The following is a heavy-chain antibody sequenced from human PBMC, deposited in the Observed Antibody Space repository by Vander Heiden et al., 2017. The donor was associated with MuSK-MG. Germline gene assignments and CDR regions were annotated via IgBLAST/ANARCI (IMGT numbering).Heavy chain of an antibody. CDR2: IRFDGTNK. V-gene: IGHV3-30*02. Sequence: QVQLVESGGGVVQPGGSLRLTCAASGFTFSSYGMHWVRQATGKGLEWVAFIRFDGTNKYYIDSVKGRFTISRDDSKNTLYLQMNSLRTEDTAMDYCAKDLDSSIDYWGHVTLVTVSS. D-gene: IGHD3-22*01. CDR1: GFTFSSYG. J-gene: IGHJ4*01. CDR3: AKDLDSSIDY.